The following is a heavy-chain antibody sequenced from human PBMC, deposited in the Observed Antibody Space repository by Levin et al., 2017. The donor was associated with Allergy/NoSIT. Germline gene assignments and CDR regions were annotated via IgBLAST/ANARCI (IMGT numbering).Heavy chain of an antibody. Sequence: SGPTLVKPTQTLTLTCIFSGFSASTSGVGVGWTRQSPGKALEWLALIYWDDDKRYSPSLKSRLTITKDTSKNQVVLTMTNMDPVDTATYYCVHTSTVRGKYYFDYWGQGTLVTVSS. CDR3: VHTSTVRGKYYFDY. CDR2: IYWDDDK. CDR1: GFSASTSGVG. V-gene: IGHV2-5*02. J-gene: IGHJ4*02. D-gene: IGHD3-10*02.